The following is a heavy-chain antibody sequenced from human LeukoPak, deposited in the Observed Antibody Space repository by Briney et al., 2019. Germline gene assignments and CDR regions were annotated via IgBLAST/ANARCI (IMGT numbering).Heavy chain of an antibody. V-gene: IGHV1-2*06. Sequence: ASVKVSCKASGYAFTGYYMHWVRQAPGQGLEWMGRINPNSGGTNYAQKFQGRVTMTRDTSIGTAYMELSRLRSGDTAVYYCARGTDFGATSKLDYWGQGTLVTVSS. J-gene: IGHJ4*02. CDR1: GYAFTGYY. CDR3: ARGTDFGATSKLDY. D-gene: IGHD1-26*01. CDR2: INPNSGGT.